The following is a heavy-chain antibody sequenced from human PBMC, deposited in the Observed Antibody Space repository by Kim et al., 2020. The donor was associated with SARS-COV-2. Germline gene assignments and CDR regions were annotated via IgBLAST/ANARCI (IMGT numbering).Heavy chain of an antibody. V-gene: IGHV1-2*02. CDR3: ARTWVAGYFDS. J-gene: IGHJ4*02. D-gene: IGHD6-19*01. Sequence: TDDAQKFKGRGTMTSDTSISTAYMELSRLRSDDTAVYYCARTWVAGYFDSWGQGTLVTVSS. CDR2: T.